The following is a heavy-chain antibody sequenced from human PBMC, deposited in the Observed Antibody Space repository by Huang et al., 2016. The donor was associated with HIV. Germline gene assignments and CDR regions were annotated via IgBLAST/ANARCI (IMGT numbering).Heavy chain of an antibody. Sequence: EVQLVESGGGLVQPGGSLRLSCAASGFPFRNHWMHWVRQAAGKGREWVARINSDGSETSHADSVKGRFTISRDNAQNTVHLHMNSLRAEDTAVYFCAKNPSITAVDSDYYYYYMDVWGKGTTVTVS. CDR1: GFPFRNHW. V-gene: IGHV3-74*01. CDR3: AKNPSITAVDSDYYYYYMDV. J-gene: IGHJ6*03. CDR2: INSDGSET. D-gene: IGHD6-13*01.